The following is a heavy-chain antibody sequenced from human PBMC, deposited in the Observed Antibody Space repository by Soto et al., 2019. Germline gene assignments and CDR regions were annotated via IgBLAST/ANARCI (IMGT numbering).Heavy chain of an antibody. CDR3: ARDEYYDSNNWFDH. V-gene: IGHV4-4*07. CDR1: GGAITAYY. D-gene: IGHD3-22*01. CDR2: VYSTGST. Sequence: LSLTCTVSGGAITAYYWSWIRQPVGEGLQWIGRVYSTGSTNYNPSLRSRVTMSVDTSQNQFFLRLSSVTAADTAVYYCARDEYYDSNNWFDHWGQGILVTVSS. J-gene: IGHJ5*02.